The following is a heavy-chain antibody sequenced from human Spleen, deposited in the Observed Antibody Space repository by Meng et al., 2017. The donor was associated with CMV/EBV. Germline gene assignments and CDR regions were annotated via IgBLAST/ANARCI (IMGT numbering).Heavy chain of an antibody. Sequence: SCNASGYTFIGYYMHWVRRAPGQGLEWMGRINPNSGDTNDAQKFQGRVTMTRDKSISTAYMELSSLRSDDTAVYYCARQIADYYCDYWGQGTLVNVSS. D-gene: IGHD6-13*01. CDR1: GYTFIGYY. CDR2: INPNSGDT. V-gene: IGHV1-2*02. CDR3: ARQIADYYCDY. J-gene: IGHJ4*02.